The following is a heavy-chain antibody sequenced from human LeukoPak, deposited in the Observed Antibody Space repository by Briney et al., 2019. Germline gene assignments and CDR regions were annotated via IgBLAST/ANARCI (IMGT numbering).Heavy chain of an antibody. CDR1: GYTFTSYD. CDR2: MNPNSGNT. CDR3: ARGLYSSSWYLYYYYYMDV. V-gene: IGHV1-8*03. D-gene: IGHD6-13*01. J-gene: IGHJ6*03. Sequence: ASVKVSCKASGYTFTSYDINWVRQATGQGLEWMVWMNPNSGNTGYAQKFQGRVTITRNTSISTAYMELSSLRSEDTAVHYCARGLYSSSWYLYYYYYMDVWGKGTTVTVSS.